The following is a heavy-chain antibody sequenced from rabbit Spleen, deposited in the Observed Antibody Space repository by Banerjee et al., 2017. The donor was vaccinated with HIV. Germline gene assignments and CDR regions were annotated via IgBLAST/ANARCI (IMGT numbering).Heavy chain of an antibody. CDR2: IDPVFGSA. V-gene: IGHV1S47*01. CDR3: ARSGAGVGWADDL. CDR1: GVSLNDKD. D-gene: IGHD4-2*01. Sequence: QERLVESGGGLVKPEGSLTLTCKASGVSLNDKDVMCWVRQAPGKGLEWIGYIDPVFGSAYYASWVNGRFSISRENTQNTVSLQLNSLTAADTATYFCARSGAGVGWADDLWGPGTLVTVS. J-gene: IGHJ4*01.